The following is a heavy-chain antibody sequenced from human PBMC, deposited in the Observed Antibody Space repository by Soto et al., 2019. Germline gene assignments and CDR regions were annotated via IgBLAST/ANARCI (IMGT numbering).Heavy chain of an antibody. CDR1: GGSFSGYY. V-gene: IGHV4-34*01. D-gene: IGHD4-17*01. J-gene: IGHJ4*02. Sequence: PSETLSLTCAVYGGSFSGYYWSWIRQPPGKGLEWIGEINHSGSTNYNPSLKSRVTISVDTSKNQFSLKLSSVTAADTAVYYCARGRAPRHAYTVTYLFDYWGQGTLVTVS. CDR3: ARGRAPRHAYTVTYLFDY. CDR2: INHSGST.